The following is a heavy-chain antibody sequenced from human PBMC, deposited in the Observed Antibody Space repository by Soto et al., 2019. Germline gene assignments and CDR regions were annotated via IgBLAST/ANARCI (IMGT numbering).Heavy chain of an antibody. CDR3: ARGFDYRWVY. CDR2: IHHSGRT. V-gene: IGHV4-4*02. D-gene: IGHD3-16*01. J-gene: IGHJ4*02. CDR1: GGSISTNYW. Sequence: QVQLQESGPGLVTPSGTLSLTCAVSGGSISTNYWWRWVLQPPGKGLEWIGEIHHSGRTNYIQSLKSRVNLSLDKSNHHLSLRLSSVTAADTAVYYCARGFDYRWVYWGQGTLVTVSS.